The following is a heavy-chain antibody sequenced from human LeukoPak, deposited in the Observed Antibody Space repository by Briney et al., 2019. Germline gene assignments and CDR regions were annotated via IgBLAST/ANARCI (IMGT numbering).Heavy chain of an antibody. J-gene: IGHJ5*02. V-gene: IGHV4-59*08. CDR3: ARHSPYIAAAGRRGRDWFDP. CDR2: IYYSGSA. Sequence: SETLSLTCTVSGGSISSYYWSWIRQPPGKGLEWIGYIYYSGSANYNPSLKSRVTISVDTSKNQFSLKLSSVTAADTAVYYCARHSPYIAAAGRRGRDWFDPWGQGTLVTVSS. CDR1: GGSISSYY. D-gene: IGHD6-13*01.